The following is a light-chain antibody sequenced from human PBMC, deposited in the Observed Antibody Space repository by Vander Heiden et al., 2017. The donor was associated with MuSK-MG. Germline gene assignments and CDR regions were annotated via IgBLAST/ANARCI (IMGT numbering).Light chain of an antibody. V-gene: IGKV4-1*01. CDR2: WVS. Sequence: DIVLTQSPASLAVSLGETATINCKSSQSVLYSGNNQTYLAWYQQKAGQPPKLLMHWVSNRLSGVPDRFSGSGSGTDFTRTISRLQAEDVAVYYCLQDVKDPIIFGGGTRLEMK. J-gene: IGKJ4*01. CDR1: QSVLYSGNNQTY. CDR3: LQDVKDPII.